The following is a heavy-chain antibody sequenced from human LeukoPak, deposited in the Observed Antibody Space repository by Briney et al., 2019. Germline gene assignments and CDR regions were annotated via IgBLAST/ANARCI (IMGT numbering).Heavy chain of an antibody. D-gene: IGHD3-16*01. CDR1: GSTFSDYH. V-gene: IGHV1-2*02. CDR2: INPKSGDA. Sequence: ASVKVSCKASGSTFSDYHINWVRQASGQGPEWMGWINPKSGDAKYGQAFQGRVTMTRDTSISTAHMELNRLRFDDTAMYYCARGEYSNGYPYRLDSWGQGTLVTVSS. CDR3: ARGEYSNGYPYRLDS. J-gene: IGHJ4*02.